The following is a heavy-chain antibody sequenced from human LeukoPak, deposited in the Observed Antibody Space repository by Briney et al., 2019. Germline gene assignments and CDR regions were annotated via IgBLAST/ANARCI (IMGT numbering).Heavy chain of an antibody. D-gene: IGHD4-23*01. J-gene: IGHJ4*02. CDR2: INPNSGGT. CDR1: GYTFTGSY. CDR3: ARALYGGNSVGY. V-gene: IGHV1-2*02. Sequence: ASVKVSCKASGYTFTGSYMHWVRQAHGQGLEWMGWINPNSGGTNYAQKFQGRVTMTRDTSISTAYMELSRLRSDDTAVYYCARALYGGNSVGYWGQGTLVSVSS.